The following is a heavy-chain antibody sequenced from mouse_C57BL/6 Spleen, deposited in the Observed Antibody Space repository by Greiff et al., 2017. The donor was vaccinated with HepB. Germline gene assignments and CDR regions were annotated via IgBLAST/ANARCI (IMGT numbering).Heavy chain of an antibody. J-gene: IGHJ4*01. Sequence: VQLKQHGAELVKPGASVKMSCKASGYTFTSYWITWVKQSPGQGLEWIGDIYPGSGSTHYNEKFKSKAKLTVDTSSSTAYMQLSSLTSEDSAVYYCARQYRYAMDYWGQGTSVTVSA. V-gene: IGHV1-55*01. CDR2: IYPGSGST. CDR1: GYTFTSYW. D-gene: IGHD5-1-1*01. CDR3: ARQYRYAMDY.